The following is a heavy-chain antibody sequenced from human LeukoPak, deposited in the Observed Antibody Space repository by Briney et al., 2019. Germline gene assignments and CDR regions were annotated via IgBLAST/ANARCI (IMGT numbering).Heavy chain of an antibody. D-gene: IGHD2-2*01. Sequence: SQTLSLTCSVSGGSISCGDYYWSWIRQPPGKGLEWIGHIFYSGSTYYNPSLMRRLTISVDTSNNQFSLKLSSVTPADTAVYYCARHTDIAPVISLKYWGQGTLVTVSS. CDR1: GGSISCGDYY. J-gene: IGHJ4*01. V-gene: IGHV4-30-4*01. CDR2: IFYSGST. CDR3: ARHTDIAPVISLKY.